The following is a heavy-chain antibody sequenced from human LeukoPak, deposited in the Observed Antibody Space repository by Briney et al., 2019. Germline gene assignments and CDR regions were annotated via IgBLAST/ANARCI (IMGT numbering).Heavy chain of an antibody. Sequence: GGSLRLSCVASGFTFSNYAMSWVRQTPGKGLEWVSTLSGGSSVTNYADSVKGRFTISRDNAKNSLYLQMNSLRAEDTAVYYCARVVPAAGGDYWGQGTLVTVSS. V-gene: IGHV3-21*01. J-gene: IGHJ4*02. D-gene: IGHD2-2*01. CDR1: GFTFSNYA. CDR3: ARVVPAAGGDY. CDR2: LSGGSSVT.